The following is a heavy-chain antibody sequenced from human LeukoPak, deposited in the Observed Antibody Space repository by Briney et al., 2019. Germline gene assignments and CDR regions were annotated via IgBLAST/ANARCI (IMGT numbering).Heavy chain of an antibody. CDR3: AKLYSSSWYGDY. Sequence: GGSLRLSCAASGFTFSSYAMSWVRQAPGKGLEWVSAISGSGGSTYYADSVKGRFTISRDNSKNTLYLQMNSLRAEDTAVYYSAKLYSSSWYGDYWGQGTLVTVSS. D-gene: IGHD6-13*01. J-gene: IGHJ4*02. CDR2: ISGSGGST. CDR1: GFTFSSYA. V-gene: IGHV3-23*01.